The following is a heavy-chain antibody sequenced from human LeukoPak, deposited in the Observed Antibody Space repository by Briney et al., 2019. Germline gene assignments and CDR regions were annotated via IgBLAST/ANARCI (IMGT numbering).Heavy chain of an antibody. D-gene: IGHD4-17*01. CDR2: ISAYNGNT. J-gene: IGHJ4*02. CDR1: GYTFTSYG. Sequence: ASVKVSCKASGYTFTSYGISWVRQAPGQGLEWMGWISAYNGNTNYAQKLQGRVTMTTDTSTSTAYMELRSLRSDDTAVYYCARSFSNYGDYLRWDFDYWGQGTLVTVSS. V-gene: IGHV1-18*01. CDR3: ARSFSNYGDYLRWDFDY.